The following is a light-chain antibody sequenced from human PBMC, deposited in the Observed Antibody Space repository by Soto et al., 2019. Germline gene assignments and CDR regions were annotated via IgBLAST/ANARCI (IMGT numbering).Light chain of an antibody. CDR1: QSLLHSNGYNY. Sequence: DIVMTQSPLSLPVTPGEPASISCRSSQSLLHSNGYNYLDWYLQKPGQSPQLLIYLGSNRASGVPDRFSGSGSGTDFKLKISRLEAEDVGVYYCMQALQISITFGEGTRLEIK. V-gene: IGKV2-28*01. CDR2: LGS. CDR3: MQALQISIT. J-gene: IGKJ5*01.